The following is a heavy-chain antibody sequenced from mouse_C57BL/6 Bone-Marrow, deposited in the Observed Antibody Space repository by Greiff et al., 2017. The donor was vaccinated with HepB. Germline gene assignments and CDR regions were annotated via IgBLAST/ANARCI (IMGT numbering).Heavy chain of an antibody. V-gene: IGHV1-58*01. CDR1: GYTFTSYG. CDR2: IYIGNGYT. Sequence: EVKLEESGAELVRPGSSVKMSCKTSGYTFTSYGINWVKQRPGQGLEWIGYIYIGNGYTEYNEKFKGKATLTSDTSSSTAYMQLSSLTSEDSAIYFGAILYGSSYVAYWGQGTLVTVSA. CDR3: AILYGSSYVAY. J-gene: IGHJ3*01. D-gene: IGHD1-1*01.